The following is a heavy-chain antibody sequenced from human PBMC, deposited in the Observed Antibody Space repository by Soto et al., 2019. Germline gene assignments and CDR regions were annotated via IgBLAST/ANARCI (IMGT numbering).Heavy chain of an antibody. CDR3: ARVTDMIDY. V-gene: IGHV3-48*01. Sequence: GSLRLSCAASGFTFSNYHMNWVRQAPGKGLEWVAYISSSSGTIYYADSVKGRFTISRDNAKNSLYLQMNSLRAEDTAVYYCARVTDMIDYWGQGTLVTVSS. J-gene: IGHJ4*02. D-gene: IGHD2-15*01. CDR1: GFTFSNYH. CDR2: ISSSSGTI.